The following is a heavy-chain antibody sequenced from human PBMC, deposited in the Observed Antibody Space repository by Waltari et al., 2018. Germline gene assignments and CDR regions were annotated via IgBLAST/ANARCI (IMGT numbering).Heavy chain of an antibody. V-gene: IGHV1-69*02. D-gene: IGHD3-9*01. CDR1: GGTFRSYT. Sequence: QVQLVQSGAEVKKPGSSVKVSCKASGGTFRSYTTSWVRQAPGQGLEWMGRIIPILGIANYAQKFQGRVTITADKSTSTAYMELSSLRSEDTAVYYCARATVLRYFDWLSPAWGQGTLVTVSS. CDR3: ARATVLRYFDWLSPA. J-gene: IGHJ5*02. CDR2: IIPILGIA.